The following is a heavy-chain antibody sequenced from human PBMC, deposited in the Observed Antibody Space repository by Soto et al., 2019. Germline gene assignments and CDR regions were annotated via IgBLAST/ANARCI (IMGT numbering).Heavy chain of an antibody. CDR3: ARDPRCSSTSCYTVGWFDP. D-gene: IGHD2-2*02. CDR1: GYTFTSYC. V-gene: IGHV1-18*01. CDR2: ISAYNGNT. J-gene: IGHJ5*02. Sequence: ASVKVSCKASGYTFTSYCISWVRQAPGQGLEWMGWISAYNGNTNYAQKLQGRVTMTTDTSTSTAYMELRSLRSDDTAVYYCARDPRCSSTSCYTVGWFDPWGQGTLVTVSS.